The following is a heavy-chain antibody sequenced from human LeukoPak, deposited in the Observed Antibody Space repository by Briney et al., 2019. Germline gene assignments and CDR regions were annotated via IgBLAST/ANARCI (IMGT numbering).Heavy chain of an antibody. V-gene: IGHV4-61*08. CDR3: ARVIGRAAAGYYFDY. D-gene: IGHD6-13*01. CDR1: GGSISSGGYY. CDR2: IYYSGST. Sequence: SETLSLTCTVSGGSISSGGYYWSWIRQHPGKGLEWIGYIYYSGSTNYNPSLKSRVTISVDTSKNQFSLKLSSVTAAVTAVYYCARVIGRAAAGYYFDYWGQGTLVTVSS. J-gene: IGHJ4*02.